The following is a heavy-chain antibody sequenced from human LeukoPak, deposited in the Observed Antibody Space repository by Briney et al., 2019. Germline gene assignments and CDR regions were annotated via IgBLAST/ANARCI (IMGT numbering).Heavy chain of an antibody. CDR1: GGSISSYY. CDR2: IYYSGST. J-gene: IGHJ5*02. D-gene: IGHD1-1*01. V-gene: IGHV4-59*01. CDR3: ARGGFLDPFDP. Sequence: SETLSPTCTVSGGSISSYYWSWIRQPPGKGLEWIGYIYYSGSTKYNPSLKSRVTISVDTSKNQFSLRLSSVTGADTAVYYCARGGFLDPFDPWGQGTLVTVSS.